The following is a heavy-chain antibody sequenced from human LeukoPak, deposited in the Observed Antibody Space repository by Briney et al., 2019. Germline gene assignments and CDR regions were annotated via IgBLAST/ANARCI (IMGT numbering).Heavy chain of an antibody. D-gene: IGHD2-15*01. CDR3: ARSGYCSGGSCYVLGTRDDY. CDR1: GYTFTSYG. Sequence: VASVKVSCKASGYTFTSYGISWVRQAPGQGLEWMGWISAYNGNTNYAQKFQGRVTMTTDTSTSTAYLELRSLRSDDTAVYYCARSGYCSGGSCYVLGTRDDYWGQGTLVTVSS. J-gene: IGHJ4*02. V-gene: IGHV1-18*01. CDR2: ISAYNGNT.